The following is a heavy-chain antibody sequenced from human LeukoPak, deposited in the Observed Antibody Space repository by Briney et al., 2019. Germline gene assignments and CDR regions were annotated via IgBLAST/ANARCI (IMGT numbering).Heavy chain of an antibody. J-gene: IGHJ4*02. V-gene: IGHV1-2*02. D-gene: IGHD4-11*01. Sequence: ASVKVSCKASGYTFTGYYMHWVRQAPGQGLEWMGWINPNSGGTNYAQKFQGRVTMTRDTSISTAYMELSRLRSDDTAVYYCAREVPRSNQIFDYWGQGTLVTVSS. CDR3: AREVPRSNQIFDY. CDR2: INPNSGGT. CDR1: GYTFTGYY.